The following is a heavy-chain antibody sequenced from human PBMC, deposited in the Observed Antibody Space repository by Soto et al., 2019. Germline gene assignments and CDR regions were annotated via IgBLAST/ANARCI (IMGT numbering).Heavy chain of an antibody. V-gene: IGHV4-59*08. CDR2: IYYSGSS. CDR3: ARHSSGWLEY. Sequence: PSETLSLTCTVSGGSISRYYWSWIRQPPGKGLECIGSIYYSGSSNYHPSLRSRVTISIDTSKNHLSLKLSSVTAADTAVYYCARHSSGWLEYWGQGILVT. D-gene: IGHD6-19*01. CDR1: GGSISRYY. J-gene: IGHJ4*02.